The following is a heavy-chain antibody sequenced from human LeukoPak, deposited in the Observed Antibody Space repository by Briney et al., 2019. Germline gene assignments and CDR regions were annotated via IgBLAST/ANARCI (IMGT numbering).Heavy chain of an antibody. CDR2: IYHSGST. Sequence: SETLSRTCTVSGYSISSGYYWSWIRQPPGKGLEWIGYIYHSGSTYYNPSLKSRVTISVDRSKNQFSLKLSSVTAADTAVYYCANARPRQYSGSYIGSPAPFDYWGQGTLVTVSS. D-gene: IGHD1-26*01. J-gene: IGHJ4*02. CDR3: ANARPRQYSGSYIGSPAPFDY. V-gene: IGHV4-38-2*02. CDR1: GYSISSGYY.